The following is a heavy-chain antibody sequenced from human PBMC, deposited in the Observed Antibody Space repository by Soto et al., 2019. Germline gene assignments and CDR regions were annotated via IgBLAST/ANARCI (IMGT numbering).Heavy chain of an antibody. CDR2: INSDGSSR. Sequence: GGSLRLSCAASGFTFSSYWMHWVRQTPGKGLVWVSRINSDGSSRDYADSVKGRFTISRDNAKNTLYLQMNSLRAEDTAVYFCAREVGATFYWGQGTLVTVSS. V-gene: IGHV3-74*01. CDR1: GFTFSSYW. J-gene: IGHJ4*02. D-gene: IGHD1-26*01. CDR3: AREVGATFY.